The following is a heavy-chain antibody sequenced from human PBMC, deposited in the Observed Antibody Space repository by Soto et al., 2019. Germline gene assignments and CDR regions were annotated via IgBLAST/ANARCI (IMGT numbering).Heavy chain of an antibody. V-gene: IGHV4-31*03. D-gene: IGHD2-8*01. CDR2: IYYSGST. CDR1: GGSISSGGYY. Sequence: PSETLSLTCTVSGGSISSGGYYWSWIRQHPGKGLEWIGYIYYSGSTYYNPSLKSRVTISVDTSKNQFSLKLSSVTAADTAVYYCARSPPAIMVYGYFDYWGQGTLVTVSS. CDR3: ARSPPAIMVYGYFDY. J-gene: IGHJ4*02.